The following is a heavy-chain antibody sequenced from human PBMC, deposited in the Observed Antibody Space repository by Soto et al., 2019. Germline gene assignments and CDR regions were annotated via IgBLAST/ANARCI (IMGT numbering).Heavy chain of an antibody. J-gene: IGHJ6*02. CDR3: ARSQGSSTSLEIYYYYYYGMDV. CDR1: GGTFSSYA. V-gene: IGHV1-69*06. D-gene: IGHD2-2*01. Sequence: QVQLVPSGAEVKKPGSSVKVSCKASGGTFSSYAISWVRQAPGQGLEWMGGIIPISGTANYAQKFQGRVTITADKSTSTAYMELSSLRAEDTAVYYCARSQGSSTSLEIYYYYYYGMDVWGQGTTVTVSS. CDR2: IIPISGTA.